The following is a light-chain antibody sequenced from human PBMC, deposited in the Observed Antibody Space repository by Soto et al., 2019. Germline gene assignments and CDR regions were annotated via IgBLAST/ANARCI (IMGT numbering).Light chain of an antibody. CDR3: SSYTTTNTLYV. J-gene: IGLJ1*01. Sequence: QSVLTQPASVSGCPGQSITSPCTGTNSDVGGYNYVSWYQHHPGKAPKLMIYEVFNRPSGVSSRCSGSKSGSTASLTISGLQAEDEADYYCSSYTTTNTLYVFGTGTKVTVL. V-gene: IGLV2-14*01. CDR1: NSDVGGYNY. CDR2: EVF.